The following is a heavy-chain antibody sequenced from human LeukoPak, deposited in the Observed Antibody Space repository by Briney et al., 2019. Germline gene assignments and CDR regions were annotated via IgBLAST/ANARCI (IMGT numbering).Heavy chain of an antibody. CDR2: ISGSGGST. CDR1: GFTFSSYG. V-gene: IGHV3-23*01. Sequence: GGTLRLSCAASGFTFSSYGMSWVRQAPGKGLEWVSAISGSGGSTYYADSVKGRFTISRDNSKNTLYLQMNSLRAEDTAVYYCAKDGAGSQSYCSSTSCYVDYWGQGTLVTVSS. J-gene: IGHJ4*02. CDR3: AKDGAGSQSYCSSTSCYVDY. D-gene: IGHD2-2*01.